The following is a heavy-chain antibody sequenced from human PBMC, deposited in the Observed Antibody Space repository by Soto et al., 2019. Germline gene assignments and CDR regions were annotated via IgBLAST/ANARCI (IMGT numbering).Heavy chain of an antibody. CDR2: ISAYNGNT. CDR3: ARLLVDTAMVADYAFDI. D-gene: IGHD5-18*01. CDR1: GYTFTSYG. Sequence: ASVKVSCKASGYTFTSYGISWVRQAPGQGLEWMGWISAYNGNTNYAQKLQGRVTMTTDTSTSTAYMELRSLRSDDTAVYYCARLLVDTAMVADYAFDIWGQGTMVTVSS. V-gene: IGHV1-18*01. J-gene: IGHJ3*02.